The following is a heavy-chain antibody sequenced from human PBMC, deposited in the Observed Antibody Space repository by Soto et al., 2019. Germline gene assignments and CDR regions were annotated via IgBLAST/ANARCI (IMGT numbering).Heavy chain of an antibody. J-gene: IGHJ4*02. CDR3: AREGSRDGYNYRSQILTPFAY. D-gene: IGHD5-12*01. V-gene: IGHV1-46*01. CDR1: GYTFTSYY. Sequence: ASVKVSCKASGYTFTSYYMHWVRQAPGQGLEWMGIINPSGGSTSYAQKFQGRVTMTRDTSTSTVYMELSSLRSEDTAVYYCAREGSRDGYNYRSQILTPFAYWGQGSLVTVSS. CDR2: INPSGGST.